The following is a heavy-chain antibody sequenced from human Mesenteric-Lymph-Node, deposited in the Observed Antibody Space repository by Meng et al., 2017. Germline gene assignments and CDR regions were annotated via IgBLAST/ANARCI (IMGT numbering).Heavy chain of an antibody. V-gene: IGHV4-61*02. D-gene: IGHD1-7*01. Sequence: SETLSLTCTVSGGSISSGSYYWSWIRQPAGKGLEWIGRIYTSGSTNYNPSLKSRVTISLDTPNNRFSLRLNSVTAADTAVYYCARVARIVAWQLPRYYFDLWGQGTLVTVSS. CDR2: IYTSGST. CDR3: ARVARIVAWQLPRYYFDL. CDR1: GGSISSGSYY. J-gene: IGHJ4*02.